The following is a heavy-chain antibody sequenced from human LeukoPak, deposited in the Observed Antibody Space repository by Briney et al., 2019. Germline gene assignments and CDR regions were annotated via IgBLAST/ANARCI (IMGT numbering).Heavy chain of an antibody. Sequence: GGSLRLSCAASGFTFSSYWMHWVRQAPGKGLVWVSGINSDGSSTSYADSVKGRFTISRDNAKNTLYLQMNSLRAEDTAVYYCARTYSSGWYFGGQGTLVTVSS. J-gene: IGHJ4*02. V-gene: IGHV3-74*01. CDR2: INSDGSST. CDR3: ARTYSSGWYF. CDR1: GFTFSSYW. D-gene: IGHD6-19*01.